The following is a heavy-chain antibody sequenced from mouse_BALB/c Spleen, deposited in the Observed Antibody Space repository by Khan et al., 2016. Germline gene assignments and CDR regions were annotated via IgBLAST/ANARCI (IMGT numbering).Heavy chain of an antibody. D-gene: IGHD1-1*01. J-gene: IGHJ1*01. CDR2: ISSDSRTL. Sequence: EVELVESGGGLVQPGGSRKLSCAASGFTFSSFEMHWVRQAPAKGLEWVAYISSDSRTLYYADTVKGRFTIYSYNPKQPLFLPITSLQYDDTATYYCTRDHGRSDWDFDVWGAGTTVTVSS. CDR1: GFTFSSFE. V-gene: IGHV5-17*02. CDR3: TRDHGRSDWDFDV.